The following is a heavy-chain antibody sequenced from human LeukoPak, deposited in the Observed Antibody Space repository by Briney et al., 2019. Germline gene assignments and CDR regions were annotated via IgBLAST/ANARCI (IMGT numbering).Heavy chain of an antibody. V-gene: IGHV4-59*02. D-gene: IGHD6-6*01. CDR1: GGSVSSYY. J-gene: IGHJ1*01. Sequence: SETLSLTCTVSGGSVSSYYWSWIRQPPGKGLEWIGYIYHSGSTNYNPSLQSRVTISVDTSKNQFSLNLNSVTAADTAVYYCARGGAARLHFQNWGQGTLVTVSS. CDR3: ARGGAARLHFQN. CDR2: IYHSGST.